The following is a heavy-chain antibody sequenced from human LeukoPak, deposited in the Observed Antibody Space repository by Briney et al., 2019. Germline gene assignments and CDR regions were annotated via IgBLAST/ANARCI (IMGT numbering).Heavy chain of an antibody. Sequence: GGPLRLSCAASGFTFSSYSMNWVRQAPGKGLEWVSSISSSSYIYYADSVKGRFTISRDNAKNSLYLQMNSLRAEDTAVYYCARGPYYYDSSGYYYNDYWGQGTLVTVSS. CDR1: GFTFSSYS. CDR2: ISSSSYI. CDR3: ARGPYYYDSSGYYYNDY. J-gene: IGHJ4*02. D-gene: IGHD3-22*01. V-gene: IGHV3-21*01.